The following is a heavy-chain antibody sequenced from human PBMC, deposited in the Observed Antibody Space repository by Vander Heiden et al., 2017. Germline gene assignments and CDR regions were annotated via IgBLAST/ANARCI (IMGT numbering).Heavy chain of an antibody. Sequence: QVQLVESGGGVVQPGRSLRLSCAASGFTFRSYAMHWVRQAPGKGLEWVAVISYDGSNKYYADSVKGRFTISRDNSKNTLYLQMNSLRAEDTAVYYCARAAQGFGELFLFDYWGQGTLVTVSS. CDR3: ARAAQGFGELFLFDY. CDR2: ISYDGSNK. D-gene: IGHD3-10*01. J-gene: IGHJ4*02. V-gene: IGHV3-30*01. CDR1: GFTFRSYA.